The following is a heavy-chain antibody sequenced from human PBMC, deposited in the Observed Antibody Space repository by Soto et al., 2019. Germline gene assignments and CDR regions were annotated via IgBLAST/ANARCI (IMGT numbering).Heavy chain of an antibody. CDR3: AKNWNWGSLVH. D-gene: IGHD7-27*01. Sequence: SXTLSLNCTVSGDSISTDYWSWIRQSPGKGLEWIGFIYYGGSTNYNPSLKSRVTISVDTPKNQFSLKLSSVTAADTAVYYCAKNWNWGSLVHWGQGTLVTVSS. J-gene: IGHJ4*02. CDR2: IYYGGST. V-gene: IGHV4-59*08. CDR1: GDSISTDY.